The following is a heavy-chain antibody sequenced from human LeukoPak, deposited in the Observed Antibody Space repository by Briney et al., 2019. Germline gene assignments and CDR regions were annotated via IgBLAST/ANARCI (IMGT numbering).Heavy chain of an antibody. J-gene: IGHJ4*02. CDR3: ARGAHDYGDYGGSYYFDY. CDR1: GGSISSYY. CDR2: IYYSGST. Sequence: SETLSLTCTVSGGSISSYYWSWIRQPPGKGLEWIGYIYYSGSTNYNPSLKSRVTISVDTSKNQFSLKLSSVTAADTAVYYCARGAHDYGDYGGSYYFDYWGQGTLVTVSS. D-gene: IGHD4-17*01. V-gene: IGHV4-59*01.